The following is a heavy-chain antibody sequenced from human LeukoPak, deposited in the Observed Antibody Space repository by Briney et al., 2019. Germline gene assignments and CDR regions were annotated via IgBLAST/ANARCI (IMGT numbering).Heavy chain of an antibody. V-gene: IGHV4-38-2*02. J-gene: IGHJ4*02. Sequence: SETLSLTCTVSGYSISSGYYWGWIRQPPGKGLEWIGSIYHSGSTYYHPSLKSRVTISVDTSKNQFSLKLSSVTAADTAVYYCARGLFTAIENWGQGTLVTVSS. CDR3: ARGLFTAIEN. CDR2: IYHSGST. D-gene: IGHD5-18*01. CDR1: GYSISSGYY.